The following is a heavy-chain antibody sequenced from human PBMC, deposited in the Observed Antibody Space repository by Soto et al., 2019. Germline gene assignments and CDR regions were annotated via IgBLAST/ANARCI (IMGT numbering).Heavy chain of an antibody. CDR2: MNTNSGNT. Sequence: ASVKVSCKASGYTFTSYDINWVRQATGQGLEWMGWMNTNSGNTGYAQKFQGRVTMTRNTSISTAYMELSSLRSEDTAVYYCARERAAAGSNWFDPWGQGTLVTVSS. CDR1: GYTFTSYD. D-gene: IGHD6-13*01. V-gene: IGHV1-8*01. CDR3: ARERAAAGSNWFDP. J-gene: IGHJ5*02.